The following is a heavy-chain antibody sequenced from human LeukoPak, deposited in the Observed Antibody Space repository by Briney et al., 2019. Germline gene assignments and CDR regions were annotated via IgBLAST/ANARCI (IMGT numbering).Heavy chain of an antibody. CDR2: ISSSSSTI. J-gene: IGHJ4*02. CDR1: GFTFSSYS. CDR3: ARGGYYYGSGSYPSALFDY. Sequence: GGSLRLSCAASGFTFSSYSMNWVRQAPGKGLEWVSYISSSSSTIYYADSVKGRFTISRENAKNSLYLQMNSLRAGDTAVYYCARGGYYYGSGSYPSALFDYWGQGTLVTVSS. V-gene: IGHV3-48*01. D-gene: IGHD3-10*01.